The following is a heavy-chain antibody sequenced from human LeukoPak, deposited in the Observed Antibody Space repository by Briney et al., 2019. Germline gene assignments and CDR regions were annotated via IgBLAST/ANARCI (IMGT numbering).Heavy chain of an antibody. Sequence: ASVNVSFKASGYTFTIYGISWVRQAPGQGLEWMGWISAYNGNTNYAQKLQGRVTMTTDTSTSTAYMELRSLRSDDTAVYYCARVGAYNWFDPWGQGTLVTVSS. CDR2: ISAYNGNT. D-gene: IGHD3-16*01. CDR3: ARVGAYNWFDP. V-gene: IGHV1-18*01. J-gene: IGHJ5*02. CDR1: GYTFTIYG.